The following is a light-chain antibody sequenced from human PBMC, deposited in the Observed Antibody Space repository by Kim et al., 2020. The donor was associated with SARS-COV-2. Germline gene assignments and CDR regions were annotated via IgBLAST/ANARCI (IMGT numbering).Light chain of an antibody. Sequence: DVQMTQSPSTLSASVGDRVTITCRASQDIGTWLAWSQQKPEKAPNALIFKTSSLNSGVPSRFSGSGFDTEFTLTISNLQPEDFATYYCQQYNSYPYTFGPGTKLEI. CDR2: KTS. CDR3: QQYNSYPYT. CDR1: QDIGTW. V-gene: IGKV1-5*03. J-gene: IGKJ2*01.